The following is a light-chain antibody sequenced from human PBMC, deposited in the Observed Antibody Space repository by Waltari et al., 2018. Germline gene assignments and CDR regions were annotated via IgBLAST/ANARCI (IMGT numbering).Light chain of an antibody. J-gene: IGKJ1*01. Sequence: DIQMTQSPSSLSASVGDTVTISCQASQGIGNNLNWYQQKAGKAPKLLIYRASSLQSGIPSRFSGSVSGTDFTLTISSLQPEDFATYCCQQGYSYPWTFGQGTTVEIK. CDR3: QQGYSYPWT. CDR2: RAS. CDR1: QGIGNN. V-gene: IGKV1-16*01.